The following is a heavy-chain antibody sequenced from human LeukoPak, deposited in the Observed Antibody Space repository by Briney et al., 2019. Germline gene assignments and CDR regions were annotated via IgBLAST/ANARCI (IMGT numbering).Heavy chain of an antibody. CDR1: GGSISSGSYY. CDR2: IYTSGST. J-gene: IGHJ6*03. Sequence: PSETLSLTCTVSGGSISSGSYYWSWIRQPAGKGLEWIGRIYTSGSTNYNPSLKSRVTISVDTSKNQFSLKLSSVTAADTAVYYCARGRNYYYMDVWGKGTTVTISS. CDR3: ARGRNYYYMDV. V-gene: IGHV4-61*02.